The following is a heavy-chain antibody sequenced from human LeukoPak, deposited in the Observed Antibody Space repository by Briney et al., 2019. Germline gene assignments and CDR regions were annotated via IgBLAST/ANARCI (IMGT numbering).Heavy chain of an antibody. Sequence: SETLSLTCTVSGGSISSGGYYWSWIRQHPGKGLEWIGYIYYSGSTYYNPSLKSRVTISVDTSKTQFSLKLSSVTAADTAVYYCARSVEMATIMVYWGQGTLVTVSS. V-gene: IGHV4-31*03. CDR3: ARSVEMATIMVY. D-gene: IGHD5-24*01. J-gene: IGHJ4*02. CDR1: GGSISSGGYY. CDR2: IYYSGST.